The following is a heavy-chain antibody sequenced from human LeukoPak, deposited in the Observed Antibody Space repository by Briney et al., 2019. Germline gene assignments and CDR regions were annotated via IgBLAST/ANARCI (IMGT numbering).Heavy chain of an antibody. CDR3: ARFGEMGLDY. CDR2: IDPNSGGT. Sequence: ASVKVSCKASGYTFTGYYMHWVRQAPGQGLEWTGWIDPNSGGTNYAQKFQGRVTMSRDTSISTAYMELSRLTSDDTAVYYCARFGEMGLDYWGLGTLVIVSS. CDR1: GYTFTGYY. V-gene: IGHV1-2*02. D-gene: IGHD3-16*01. J-gene: IGHJ4*01.